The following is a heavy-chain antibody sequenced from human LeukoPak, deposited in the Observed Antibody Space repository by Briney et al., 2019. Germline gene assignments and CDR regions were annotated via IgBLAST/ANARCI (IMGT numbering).Heavy chain of an antibody. CDR2: ISRSDSTV. CDR3: ARGPNHYDHYDLDA. Sequence: PGGSLRLSCEAYGFTFSDYCVSWIRQAPGKGLEWISYISRSDSTVYYADSVKGRFTVSDDNAKRSLYLQMNSLRVEDSAVYYCARGPNHYDHYDLDAWGQGTTVIVSS. J-gene: IGHJ6*02. CDR1: GFTFSDYC. V-gene: IGHV3-11*01.